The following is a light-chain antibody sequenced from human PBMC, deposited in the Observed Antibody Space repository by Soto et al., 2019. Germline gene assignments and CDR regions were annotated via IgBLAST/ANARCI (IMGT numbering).Light chain of an antibody. CDR1: QSISSW. CDR3: QQYNSYS. J-gene: IGKJ1*01. CDR2: KAS. V-gene: IGKV1-5*03. Sequence: DIQMTQSPSTLSASVGDRVTITCRASQSISSWLAWYQQKPGKAPKLLIYKASSLESGVPSRFSGSGSVTEFTLTISSLQPDDFATYYCQQYNSYSFGQGTKVDIK.